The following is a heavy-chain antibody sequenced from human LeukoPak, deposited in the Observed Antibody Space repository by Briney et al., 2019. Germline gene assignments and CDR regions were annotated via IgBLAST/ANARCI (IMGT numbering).Heavy chain of an antibody. CDR2: IDGGGTT. V-gene: IGHV3-23*01. Sequence: GGALRLSCAASGLTFSTSTFSWVHQAPGKGLEWVSAIDGGGTTYYADSAKGRFAISRDNSKNTLSLHMASLTAEDTAIYFCAKDGYCDSTSCQFDFWGQGTLVTVSS. D-gene: IGHD2-2*03. J-gene: IGHJ4*02. CDR3: AKDGYCDSTSCQFDF. CDR1: GLTFSTST.